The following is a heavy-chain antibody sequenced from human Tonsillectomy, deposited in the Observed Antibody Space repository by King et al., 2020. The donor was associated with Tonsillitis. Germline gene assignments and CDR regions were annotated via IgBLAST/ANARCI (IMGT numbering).Heavy chain of an antibody. Sequence: VQLVESGAEVKKPGESLKISCKGSVYSFTSSWIGCVRQMPGRVLYWMGIIDPGDSFTRYSPSFHGQFTISADKSISTAYLQWSSLKASDTAMYYCARLIVGATGMGYWGQGTLVTVSS. D-gene: IGHD1-26*01. CDR1: VYSFTSSW. J-gene: IGHJ4*02. V-gene: IGHV5-51*03. CDR2: IDPGDSFT. CDR3: ARLIVGATGMGY.